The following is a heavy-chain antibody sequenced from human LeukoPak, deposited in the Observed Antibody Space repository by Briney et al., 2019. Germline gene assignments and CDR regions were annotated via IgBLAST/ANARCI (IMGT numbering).Heavy chain of an antibody. CDR3: ARAHCSSTSCYDIVAFDI. Sequence: PSETLSLTCTVSGGSISSGSYYWSWIRQPAGRGLEWIGRIYTSGSTNYNPSLKSRVTISVDTSKNQFSLKLSSVTAADTAVYYCARAHCSSTSCYDIVAFDIWGQGTMVTVSS. J-gene: IGHJ3*02. CDR1: GGSISSGSYY. D-gene: IGHD2-2*01. V-gene: IGHV4-61*02. CDR2: IYTSGST.